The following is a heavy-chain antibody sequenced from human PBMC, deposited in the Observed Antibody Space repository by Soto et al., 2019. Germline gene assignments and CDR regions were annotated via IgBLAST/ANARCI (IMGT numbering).Heavy chain of an antibody. CDR1: GSPFTSYA. D-gene: IGHD4-17*01. J-gene: IGHJ4*02. CDR3: ANMVTTVLSDVY. V-gene: IGHV3-23*01. Sequence: EVQLLESGGGWVQLGGSLRLPCAAPGSPFTSYAWGWVPQAPGKGLEWVSAISGSGGGTYYADSVKGRFTISRDNSKNTLYLQMNSLRAEDTAVYYCANMVTTVLSDVYWGQGTLVTVSS. CDR2: ISGSGGGT.